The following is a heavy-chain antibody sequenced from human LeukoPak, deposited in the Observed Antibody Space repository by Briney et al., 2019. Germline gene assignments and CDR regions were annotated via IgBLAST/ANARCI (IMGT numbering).Heavy chain of an antibody. V-gene: IGHV3-33*06. CDR1: GFTFSSYG. D-gene: IGHD3-3*01. CDR2: IWYDGSNK. Sequence: GGSLRLSCAASGFTFSSYGMHWVRQAPGKGLEWVAVIWYDGSNKYYADSVKGRFTISRDNSKNTLYLQMNSLRAEDTAVYYCAKDPRYALRFLEWVYYFDYWGQGTLVTVSS. J-gene: IGHJ4*02. CDR3: AKDPRYALRFLEWVYYFDY.